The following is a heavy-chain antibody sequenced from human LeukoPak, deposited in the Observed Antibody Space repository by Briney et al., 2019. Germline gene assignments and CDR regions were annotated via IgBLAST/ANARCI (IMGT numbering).Heavy chain of an antibody. CDR3: ARWAYYYDSSGYYSPYYFDY. V-gene: IGHV4-34*01. J-gene: IGHJ4*02. D-gene: IGHD3-22*01. CDR1: GGSFRGYY. CDR2: INHSGST. Sequence: SETLSLTCAVYGGSFRGYYWSWIRHPPGKGLEWIGEINHSGSTNYNPSLKSRVTISVDTSKNQFSLKLSSVTAADTAVYYCARWAYYYDSSGYYSPYYFDYWGQGTLVTVSS.